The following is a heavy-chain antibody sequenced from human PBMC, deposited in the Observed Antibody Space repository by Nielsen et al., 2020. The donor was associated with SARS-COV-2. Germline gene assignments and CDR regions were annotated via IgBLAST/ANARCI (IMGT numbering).Heavy chain of an antibody. Sequence: ASVKVSCKASGYTFTSYGISWVRQAPGQGLEWMGWISAYNGNTNYAQKLKGRVTMTTDTSTSTAYMELRSLRSDDTAVYYCARREGGGYYFSPLDYYYGMDVWGQGTTVTVSS. J-gene: IGHJ6*02. CDR3: ARREGGGYYFSPLDYYYGMDV. D-gene: IGHD1-26*01. V-gene: IGHV1-18*01. CDR1: GYTFTSYG. CDR2: ISAYNGNT.